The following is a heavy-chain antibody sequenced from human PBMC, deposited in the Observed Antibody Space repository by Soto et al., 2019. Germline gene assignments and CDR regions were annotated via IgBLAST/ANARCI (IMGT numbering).Heavy chain of an antibody. CDR3: ARVHNWGAAGNDAFDI. CDR2: TYSGGGA. J-gene: IGHJ3*02. Sequence: EVQLVESGGGLVQPGGSVTLSCAVSGFTSIDNYMTWVRQAPGKGLEWVSVTYSGGGAFYADSVKGRFTISRDNSKNTVSLQMNSLRAEDTAVYYCARVHNWGAAGNDAFDIWGQGTMVTVSS. D-gene: IGHD6-13*01. V-gene: IGHV3-66*01. CDR1: GFTSIDNY.